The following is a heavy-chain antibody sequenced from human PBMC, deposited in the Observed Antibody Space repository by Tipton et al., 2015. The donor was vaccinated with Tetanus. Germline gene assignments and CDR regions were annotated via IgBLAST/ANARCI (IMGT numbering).Heavy chain of an antibody. CDR1: GFTFSSSS. Sequence: SLRLSCTASGFTFSSSSMSWARQAPGKGLEWVSVFTAGGNTYYADSVKGRFTTSRDNSNNTLNLQMNSLRAEDTAVYYCAKLTSSWGQGTLVTVSS. CDR2: FTAGGNT. CDR3: AKLTSS. V-gene: IGHV3-23*01. J-gene: IGHJ4*02.